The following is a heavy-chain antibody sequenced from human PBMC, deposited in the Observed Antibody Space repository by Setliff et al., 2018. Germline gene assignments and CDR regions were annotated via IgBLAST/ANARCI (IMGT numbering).Heavy chain of an antibody. D-gene: IGHD1-26*01. V-gene: IGHV4-59*08. Sequence: PSETLSLTCTVSGGSVSGYYWSWIRQPPGKALEWIGYIHYAGTTFYNPSLKSRVTMSVDTSKNQFSLKLNFVTAADTAVYYCARHPASGSYYGGSIYYFDHWGQGTLVTVSS. CDR2: IHYAGTT. CDR3: ARHPASGSYYGGSIYYFDH. J-gene: IGHJ4*02. CDR1: GGSVSGYY.